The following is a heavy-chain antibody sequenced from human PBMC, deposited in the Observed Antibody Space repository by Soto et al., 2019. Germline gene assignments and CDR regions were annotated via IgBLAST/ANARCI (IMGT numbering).Heavy chain of an antibody. CDR1: GFTFTSSA. D-gene: IGHD1-26*01. Sequence: SVKVSCKASGFTFTSSAVQWVRQARGQRLEWIGWIVVGSGNTNHAQKFQERVTITGDMSTSTAYMELSSLRSEDTAVYYCAALVGATAFDYWGQGTLVTVSS. V-gene: IGHV1-58*01. CDR2: IVVGSGNT. J-gene: IGHJ4*02. CDR3: AALVGATAFDY.